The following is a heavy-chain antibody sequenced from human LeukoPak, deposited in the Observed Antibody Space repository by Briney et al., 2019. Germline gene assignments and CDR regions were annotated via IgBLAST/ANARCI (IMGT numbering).Heavy chain of an antibody. Sequence: PGGSLRLSCAASGFTFSSYGMHWVRQAPGKGLEWVAVISYDGSNKYYADSVKGRFTISRDNSKNTLYLQMNSLRAEDTAVYYCAKVGYYYDSSTAGSGYFDYWGQGTLVTVSS. CDR3: AKVGYYYDSSTAGSGYFDY. J-gene: IGHJ4*02. D-gene: IGHD3-22*01. CDR1: GFTFSSYG. CDR2: ISYDGSNK. V-gene: IGHV3-30*18.